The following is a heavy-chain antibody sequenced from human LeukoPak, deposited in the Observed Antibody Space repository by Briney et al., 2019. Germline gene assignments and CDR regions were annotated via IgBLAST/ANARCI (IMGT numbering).Heavy chain of an antibody. CDR1: GLSFSLYA. V-gene: IGHV3-48*03. CDR2: INSGGDDI. J-gene: IGHJ4*02. CDR3: ARDTIQPGLIDD. D-gene: IGHD2-2*01. Sequence: GGSLRLSCAASGLSFSLYARNWVRQAPGKGLEWISYINSGGDDIHYAASVRGRFTISRDDAGNTLFLQLSSLRAEDTAVYYCARDTIQPGLIDDWGQGTLVTVSS.